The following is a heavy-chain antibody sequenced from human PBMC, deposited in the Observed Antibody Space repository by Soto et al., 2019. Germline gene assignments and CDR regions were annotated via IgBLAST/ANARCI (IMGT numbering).Heavy chain of an antibody. CDR1: GGSISSSSYY. D-gene: IGHD3-10*01. J-gene: IGHJ4*02. V-gene: IGHV4-39*07. Sequence: SETLSLTCTVSGGSISSSSYYWGWIRQPPGKGLEWIGSIYYSGSTYYNPSLKSRVTISVDTSKNQFSLKLSSVTAADTAVYYCAMSKGDSGSYYPGWGQGTLVTVSS. CDR2: IYYSGST. CDR3: AMSKGDSGSYYPG.